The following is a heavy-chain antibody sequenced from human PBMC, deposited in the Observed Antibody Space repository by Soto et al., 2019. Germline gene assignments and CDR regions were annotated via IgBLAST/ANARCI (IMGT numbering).Heavy chain of an antibody. J-gene: IGHJ4*02. CDR3: ASGFTYYYDSSGHHEPRGPRYYFDY. D-gene: IGHD3-22*01. Sequence: SVKVSCKASGGTFSSYAISWVRQAPGQGLEWMGGIIPIFGTANYAQKFQGRVTITADESTSTAYMELSSLRSEDTAVYYCASGFTYYYDSSGHHEPRGPRYYFDYCGQGPLVPVYS. CDR1: GGTFSSYA. CDR2: IIPIFGTA. V-gene: IGHV1-69*13.